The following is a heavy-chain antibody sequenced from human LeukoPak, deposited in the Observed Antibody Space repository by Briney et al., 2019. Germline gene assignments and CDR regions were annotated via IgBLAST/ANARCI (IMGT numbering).Heavy chain of an antibody. CDR3: VRESSLKY. CDR2: INSDGSST. V-gene: IGHV3-74*01. J-gene: IGHJ4*02. CDR1: GFTFSSHW. Sequence: GGSLRLSCAASGFTFSSHWMHWVRQAPGEGLVWVSGINSDGSSTSYADSVKGRFTISRDSAKNTLYVQMNSLRAEDTAVYYCVRESSLKYWGQGTLVTVSS. D-gene: IGHD6-19*01.